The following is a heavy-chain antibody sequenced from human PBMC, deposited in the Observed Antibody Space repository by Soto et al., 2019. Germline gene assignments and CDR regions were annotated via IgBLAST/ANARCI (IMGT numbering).Heavy chain of an antibody. Sequence: QVQLVESGGGVVQPVRSLRLSCAASGFTFSSYGMHWVRQAPGKGLEWVAVIWYDGSNKYYADSVKGRFTISRDNSKNTLYLQMNSLRAEDTAVYYCARDTADDYYYGMDVWGQGTTVTVSS. CDR1: GFTFSSYG. CDR2: IWYDGSNK. J-gene: IGHJ6*02. CDR3: ARDTADDYYYGMDV. V-gene: IGHV3-33*01.